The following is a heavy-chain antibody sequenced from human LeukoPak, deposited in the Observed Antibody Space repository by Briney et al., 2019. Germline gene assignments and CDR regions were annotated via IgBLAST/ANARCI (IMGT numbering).Heavy chain of an antibody. V-gene: IGHV3-64*01. CDR1: GFTFSTYA. CDR3: TSPVVAAR. CDR2: ISSNGGST. D-gene: IGHD6-6*01. J-gene: IGHJ4*02. Sequence: PGGSLRLSCAASGFTFSTYAMHWVRQAPGKGLEYVSAISSNGGSTYYANSVKGRFTISRDNSKNTLYLQLGSLRAEDMAVYYCTSPVVAARGGQGTLVTVSS.